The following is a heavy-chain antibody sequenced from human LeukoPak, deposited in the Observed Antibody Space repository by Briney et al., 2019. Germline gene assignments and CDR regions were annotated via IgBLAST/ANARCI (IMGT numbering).Heavy chain of an antibody. CDR3: ARALGTPYYYYMDV. CDR1: GYTFTSYD. Sequence: ASVKVSCKASGYTFTSYDINWVRQATGQGLGWMGWMNPNSGNTGYAQKFQGRVTITRNTSISTAYMELSSLRSEDTAVYYCARALGTPYYYYMDVWGKGTTVTVSS. J-gene: IGHJ6*03. CDR2: MNPNSGNT. D-gene: IGHD3-16*02. V-gene: IGHV1-8*03.